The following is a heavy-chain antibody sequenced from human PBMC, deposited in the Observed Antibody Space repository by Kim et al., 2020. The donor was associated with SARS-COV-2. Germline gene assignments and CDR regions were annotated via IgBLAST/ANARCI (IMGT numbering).Heavy chain of an antibody. CDR3: ARDPFHGAYDY. V-gene: IGHV3-7*01. CDR2: IDLDGSAV. J-gene: IGHJ4*02. CDR1: GFNFRTSW. Sequence: GGSLRLSCAVSGFNFRTSWMTWVRQSPGKGLQWVANIDLDGSAVDHLDSVKGRFTISRDNAHNSLYLQMNSLRVEDTAVYYCARDPFHGAYDYWGQGTRVTVSS.